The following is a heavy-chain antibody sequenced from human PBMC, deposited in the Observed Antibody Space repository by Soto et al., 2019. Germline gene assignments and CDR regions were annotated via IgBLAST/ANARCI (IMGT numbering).Heavy chain of an antibody. CDR3: ARAYQLTHYFEY. CDR2: ISGSGSGGATYYP. D-gene: IGHD3-9*01. Sequence: PGGSLRLSCAASGFTFSNYAMSWVRQAPGKGLEWVSTISGSGSGGATYYPYYADSVKGRFTISRDDSTNNVFLQMTNLTPEDTAVYFCARAYQLTHYFEYWGPGTVVTVSS. CDR1: GFTFSNYA. V-gene: IGHV3-23*01. J-gene: IGHJ4*02.